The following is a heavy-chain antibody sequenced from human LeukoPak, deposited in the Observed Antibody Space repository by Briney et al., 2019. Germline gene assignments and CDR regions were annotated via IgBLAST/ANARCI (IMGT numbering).Heavy chain of an antibody. CDR2: ISAYIGNT. CDR3: ARAPCSGGSCYLGDY. J-gene: IGHJ4*02. Sequence: ASVKVSCKASGYTFTSYGISWVRQAPGQGLEWMGWISAYIGNTNYAQKLQGRATMTTDTSTSTAYMELRSLRSDDTAVYYCARAPCSGGSCYLGDYWGQGTLVTVSS. CDR1: GYTFTSYG. V-gene: IGHV1-18*01. D-gene: IGHD2-15*01.